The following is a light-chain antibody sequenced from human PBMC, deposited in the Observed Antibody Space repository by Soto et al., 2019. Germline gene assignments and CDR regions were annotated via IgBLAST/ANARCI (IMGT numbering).Light chain of an antibody. CDR3: SLYTGGNPSYV. Sequence: QSVMTLPPSASVSPGQSVTISCTGTSSDVGGYDYVSWYQQHPGKAPKLMIYEVTIRPSGVSDRFSGSKSGNTASLTVSGLQAEDEADYYGSLYTGGNPSYVFRTATQVTVL. CDR1: SSDVGGYDY. CDR2: EVT. V-gene: IGLV2-8*01. J-gene: IGLJ1*01.